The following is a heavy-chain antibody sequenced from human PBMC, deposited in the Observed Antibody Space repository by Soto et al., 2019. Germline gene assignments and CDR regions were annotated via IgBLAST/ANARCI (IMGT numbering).Heavy chain of an antibody. D-gene: IGHD6-19*01. CDR3: ARGSVAGRRFDY. Sequence: ASVKVSCKASGYTFTTYSMHWVRQAPGQGLEWMGIINPTGSSTSDAQKFQGRVTMTRDTSTSTVYMDLSSLRSEDTAVYYCARGSVAGRRFDYWGQGTLVTVSS. J-gene: IGHJ4*02. V-gene: IGHV1-46*01. CDR1: GYTFTTYS. CDR2: INPTGSST.